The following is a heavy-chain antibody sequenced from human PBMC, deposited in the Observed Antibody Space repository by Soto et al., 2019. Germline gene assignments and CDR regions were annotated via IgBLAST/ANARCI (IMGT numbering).Heavy chain of an antibody. J-gene: IGHJ5*02. Sequence: WASVKVSCKASGFSFTGYYIHWLRQAPGQGLEWMGWINAHSGGTEYAQKFQGRVTLTRDTSIATAYLTLTSLTSDDTALYYCAKDLTRQLAYWLDPWGQGTQVIVSS. V-gene: IGHV1-2*02. CDR3: AKDLTRQLAYWLDP. CDR2: INAHSGGT. D-gene: IGHD6-6*01. CDR1: GFSFTGYY.